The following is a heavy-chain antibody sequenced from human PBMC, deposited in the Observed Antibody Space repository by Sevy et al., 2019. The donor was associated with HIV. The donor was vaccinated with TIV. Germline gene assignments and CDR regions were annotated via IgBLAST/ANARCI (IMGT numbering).Heavy chain of an antibody. V-gene: IGHV3-30*18. CDR1: GFTFSSYG. CDR2: ISYDGSNK. D-gene: IGHD3-22*01. Sequence: GSLRLSCAASGFTFSSYGMHWVRQAPGKGLEWVAVISYDGSNKYYADSVKGRFTISRDNSKNTLYLQMNSLRAEDTAVYYCAKGAMIERRVGDYFDYWGQGTLVTVSS. J-gene: IGHJ4*02. CDR3: AKGAMIERRVGDYFDY.